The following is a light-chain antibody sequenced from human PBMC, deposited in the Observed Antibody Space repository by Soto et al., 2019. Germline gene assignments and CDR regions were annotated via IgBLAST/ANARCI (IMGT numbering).Light chain of an antibody. V-gene: IGKV1-13*02. Sequence: AIQLTQSPSSLSASLGDTVIITCRASQDITSDLAWYQQRPEKAPVLLIYDASRLESGVPPRFSGGGSGTEFSLTISSLQPEDFATYLCEQFNVYPRACGQGTKADIK. CDR3: EQFNVYPRA. CDR1: QDITSD. CDR2: DAS. J-gene: IGKJ1*01.